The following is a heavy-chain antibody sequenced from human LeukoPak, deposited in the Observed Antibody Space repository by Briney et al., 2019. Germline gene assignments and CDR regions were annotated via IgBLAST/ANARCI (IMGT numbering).Heavy chain of an antibody. Sequence: SVKVSCKASGGTFSSYAISWVRQAPGQGLEWMGGIIPIFGTANYAQKFQGRVTITTDESTSTAYMELSSLRSEDTAVYYCARGSKAAAGTGPDYYCYYMDVWGKGTTVTVSS. J-gene: IGHJ6*03. CDR2: IIPIFGTA. CDR3: ARGSKAAAGTGPDYYCYYMDV. CDR1: GGTFSSYA. D-gene: IGHD6-13*01. V-gene: IGHV1-69*05.